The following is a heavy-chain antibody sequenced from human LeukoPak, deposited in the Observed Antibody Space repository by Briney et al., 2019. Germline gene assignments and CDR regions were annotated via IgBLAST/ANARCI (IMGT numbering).Heavy chain of an antibody. D-gene: IGHD2-21*02. J-gene: IGHJ4*02. CDR1: GGSISSGDYY. CDR3: ARDGVTLAYCAGDCYS. CDR2: IYYSGST. V-gene: IGHV4-30-4*01. Sequence: SETLSLTCTVSGGSISSGDYYWSWIRQPPGKGLEWIGCIYYSGSTYYNPSLKSRVTISVDASKNQFSLKLSSVTAADTAVYYCARDGVTLAYCAGDCYSWGQGTLVTVSS.